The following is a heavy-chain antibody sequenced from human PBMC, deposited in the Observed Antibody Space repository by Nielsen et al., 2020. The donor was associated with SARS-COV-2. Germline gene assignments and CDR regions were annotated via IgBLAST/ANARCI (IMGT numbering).Heavy chain of an antibody. CDR3: ARVGGYSGYDFYYYYYGMDV. Sequence: SETLSLTCAVYGGSLSGYYWSWIRQPPGKGLEWIGEINHSGSTNHNPSLKSRVTISVDTSKNQFSLKLSSVTAADTAVYYCARVGGYSGYDFYYYYYGMDVWGQGTTVTVSS. CDR2: INHSGST. D-gene: IGHD5-12*01. J-gene: IGHJ6*02. V-gene: IGHV4-34*01. CDR1: GGSLSGYY.